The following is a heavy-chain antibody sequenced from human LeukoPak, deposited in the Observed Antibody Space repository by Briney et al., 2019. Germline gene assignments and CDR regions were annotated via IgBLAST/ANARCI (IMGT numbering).Heavy chain of an antibody. D-gene: IGHD5-12*01. J-gene: IGHJ4*02. CDR3: ARGRLRGFTGYDRGDFDL. CDR1: GFTFSSYT. Sequence: GGSLRLSCGASGFTFSSYTMNWVRQTPGKGLEWVAYTSGYSNNIYYADSVKGRFTISRDNSKKSLYLQMSSLRAEDTAVYYCARGRLRGFTGYDRGDFDLWGQGTLVTVSS. CDR2: TSGYSNNI. V-gene: IGHV3-21*01.